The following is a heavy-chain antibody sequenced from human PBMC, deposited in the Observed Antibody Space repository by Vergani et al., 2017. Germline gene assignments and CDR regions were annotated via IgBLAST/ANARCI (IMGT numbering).Heavy chain of an antibody. CDR2: IYPGDSDT. V-gene: IGHV5-51*01. D-gene: IGHD2-2*01. Sequence: EVQLVQSGAEVKKPGESLKISCKGSGYSFTSYWIGWVRQMPGKGLEWMGIIYPGDSDTRYSLSFQGQVTISADKSISTAYLQWSSLKASDTAMYYCARHAKRGCSSTSCYLDYYYYMDVWGKGTTVTVSS. CDR3: ARHAKRGCSSTSCYLDYYYYMDV. CDR1: GYSFTSYW. J-gene: IGHJ6*03.